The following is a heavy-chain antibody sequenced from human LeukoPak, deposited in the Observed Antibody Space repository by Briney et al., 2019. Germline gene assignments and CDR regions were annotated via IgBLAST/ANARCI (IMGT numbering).Heavy chain of an antibody. D-gene: IGHD3-22*01. V-gene: IGHV3-53*01. J-gene: IGHJ4*02. Sequence: PGGSLRLSCAASGFTVSSNYMSWVRQAPGKGLEWVSVIHSGGNTFYAASVKGRFTVSRDNSKNTLYLQMTSLRAEDTAVYYCARADYYDSSGYNDYWGQGTLVTVSS. CDR2: IHSGGNT. CDR3: ARADYYDSSGYNDY. CDR1: GFTVSSNY.